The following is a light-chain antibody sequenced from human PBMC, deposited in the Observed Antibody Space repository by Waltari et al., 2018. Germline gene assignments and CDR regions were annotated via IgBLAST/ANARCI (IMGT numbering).Light chain of an antibody. Sequence: QSILTQPTSVSGAPGQRVTISCTGSSSNIGAGHDVHWYQAFPGTAPKLLIYGKNNRPSGVPDRFSGSKSGSSASLAINGLQAEDEADYYYQSFDSNVRGGVVFGGGTKVTVL. J-gene: IGLJ3*02. CDR1: SSNIGAGHD. CDR3: QSFDSNVRGGVV. V-gene: IGLV1-40*01. CDR2: GKN.